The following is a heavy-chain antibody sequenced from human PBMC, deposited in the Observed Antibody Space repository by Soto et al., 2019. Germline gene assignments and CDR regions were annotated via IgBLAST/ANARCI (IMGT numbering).Heavy chain of an antibody. CDR2: FYSSGSI. CDR1: GYSITAGGYY. Sequence: SETLSLTXFVSGYSITAGGYYWSWIRHHPGKGLEWIGSFYSSGSIIYNPSLRSRVSISGDTSSNQFSMSLTSVTAADTARYYCARMYSSGSGWFHPWGQGTLVTVSS. CDR3: ARMYSSGSGWFHP. J-gene: IGHJ5*02. V-gene: IGHV4-31*02. D-gene: IGHD6-19*01.